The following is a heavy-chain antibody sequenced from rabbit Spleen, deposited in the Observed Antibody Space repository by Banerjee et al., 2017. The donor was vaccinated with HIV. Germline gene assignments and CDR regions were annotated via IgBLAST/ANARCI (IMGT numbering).Heavy chain of an antibody. CDR2: IGSGATGNT. CDR3: ARDSGTSFSSYGMDL. CDR1: GFSFSSKYY. D-gene: IGHD8-1*01. V-gene: IGHV1S40*01. Sequence: QSLEESGGGLVQPEGSLTLTCTASGFSFSSKYYMCWVRQAPGKGLEWIGCIGSGATGNTYYASWAKGRFTISKTSSTTVTLQVTSLTAADTATYFCARDSGTSFSSYGMDLWGPGTLVTVS. J-gene: IGHJ6*01.